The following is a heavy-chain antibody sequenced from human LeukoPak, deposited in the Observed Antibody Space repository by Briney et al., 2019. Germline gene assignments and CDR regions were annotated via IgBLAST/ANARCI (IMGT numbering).Heavy chain of an antibody. Sequence: SETLSLTCTVSGGSISSGGYYWSWIRQHPGKGLERIGYIYYSGSTYYNPSLKSRVTISVDTSKNQFSLKLSSVTAADTAVYYCARAAAAGTRYWGQGTLVTVSS. CDR1: GGSISSGGYY. D-gene: IGHD6-13*01. V-gene: IGHV4-31*03. J-gene: IGHJ4*02. CDR2: IYYSGST. CDR3: ARAAAAGTRY.